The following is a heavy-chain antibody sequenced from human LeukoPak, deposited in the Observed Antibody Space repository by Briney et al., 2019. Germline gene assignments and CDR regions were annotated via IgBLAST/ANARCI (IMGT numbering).Heavy chain of an antibody. J-gene: IGHJ3*02. Sequence: SETLSLTCSVSGSSISPHHWTWIRQAPGEGLEWMGYIYYRGTTNYSPSLKNRLTMSVDTSKNQISLKLTSVTAADTAVYYCARIQPSCPGLGFCSFDICGQGTLATVSS. CDR2: IYYRGTT. CDR3: ARIQPSCPGLGFCSFDI. CDR1: GSSISPHH. D-gene: IGHD3-3*01. V-gene: IGHV4-59*11.